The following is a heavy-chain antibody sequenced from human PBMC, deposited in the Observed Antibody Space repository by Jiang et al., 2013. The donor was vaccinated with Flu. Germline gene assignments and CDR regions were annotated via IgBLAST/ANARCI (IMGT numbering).Heavy chain of an antibody. D-gene: IGHD2-8*02. Sequence: KPTQTLTLTCTFSGFSLTTTGAGVGWIRQPPGKALEWLALIYWDDDERYSPSLRGSPTITKDTSKNQVVLTVTNMDPADTATYYCVHITRYCSGGRCYGGFDYWGQGTLVNVSS. CDR2: IYWDDDE. V-gene: IGHV2-5*02. CDR1: GFSLTTTGAG. CDR3: VHITRYCSGGRCYGGFDY. J-gene: IGHJ4*02.